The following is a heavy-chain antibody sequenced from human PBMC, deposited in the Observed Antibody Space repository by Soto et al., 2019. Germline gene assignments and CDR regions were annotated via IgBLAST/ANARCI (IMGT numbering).Heavy chain of an antibody. CDR2: ISGSGGST. CDR1: GFTFSSYA. CDR3: AKVGVGGASVTVCFDY. Sequence: EVQLLESGGGLVQPGGSLRLSCAASGFTFSSYAMSWVRQAPGKGLEWVSAISGSGGSTYYADSVKGRFTISRDNSETTRYLQMSSRLAEDTAVYYCAKVGVGGASVTVCFDYWGRGTLVTVFS. D-gene: IGHD4-17*01. J-gene: IGHJ4*02. V-gene: IGHV3-23*01.